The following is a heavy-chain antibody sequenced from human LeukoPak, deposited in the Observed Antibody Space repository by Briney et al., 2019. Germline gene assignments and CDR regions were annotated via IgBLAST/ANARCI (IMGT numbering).Heavy chain of an antibody. J-gene: IGHJ4*02. CDR2: ISAYNGNT. Sequence: ASVKVSCKASGYTFTSYGISWVRQAPGQGLEWMGWISAYNGNTNYARKLQGRVTMTTDTSTSTAYMELRSLRSDDTAVYYCARDLPGAQVVAAIDYFDYWGQGTLVTVSS. CDR3: ARDLPGAQVVAAIDYFDY. V-gene: IGHV1-18*01. D-gene: IGHD2-15*01. CDR1: GYTFTSYG.